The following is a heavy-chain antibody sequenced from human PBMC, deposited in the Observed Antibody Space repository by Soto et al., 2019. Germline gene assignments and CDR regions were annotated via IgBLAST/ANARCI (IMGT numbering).Heavy chain of an antibody. Sequence: SETLSLTCTVSGGSISSYYWSWIRQPPGKGLEWIGYIYYSGSTNYNPSLKSRVTISVDTSKNQFSLKLSSVTAADTAVYYCARDSGYSGSYSTWGQGTLVTVSS. CDR1: GGSISSYY. CDR2: IYYSGST. J-gene: IGHJ4*02. D-gene: IGHD1-26*01. V-gene: IGHV4-59*01. CDR3: ARDSGYSGSYST.